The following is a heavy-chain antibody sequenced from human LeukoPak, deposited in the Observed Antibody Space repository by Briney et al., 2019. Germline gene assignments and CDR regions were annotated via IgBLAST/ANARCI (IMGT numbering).Heavy chain of an antibody. Sequence: ASVKVSCKASGYTFTSYGISWVRQAPGQGLEWMGWISAYNGNTNYAQKLQGRVTMTTDTSTSTAYMELRSLRSDDTAVYYCARDNLEYYYDSSGYWGYWGQGTLVTVSS. CDR2: ISAYNGNT. D-gene: IGHD3-22*01. J-gene: IGHJ4*02. CDR3: ARDNLEYYYDSSGYWGY. CDR1: GYTFTSYG. V-gene: IGHV1-18*01.